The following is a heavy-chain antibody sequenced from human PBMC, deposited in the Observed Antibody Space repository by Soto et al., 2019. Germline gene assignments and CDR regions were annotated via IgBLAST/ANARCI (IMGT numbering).Heavy chain of an antibody. Sequence: QVQLQQWGAGLLKPSETLSLTCAVYGGFVSSGNYYWSWIRQPPGKGLEWIGEMSHSGGTHFNPSLKSRVTISVHTFKNQFSLKMTSVTAADTALYYCARVERGTTTTVVDAFDIWGPGTMVTVSS. J-gene: IGHJ3*02. CDR1: GGFVSSGNYY. D-gene: IGHD4-4*01. V-gene: IGHV4-34*01. CDR2: MSHSGGT. CDR3: ARVERGTTTTVVDAFDI.